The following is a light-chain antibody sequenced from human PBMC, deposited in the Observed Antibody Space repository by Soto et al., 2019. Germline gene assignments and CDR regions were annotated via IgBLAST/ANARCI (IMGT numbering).Light chain of an antibody. Sequence: QSALAQPASVSGSPGQSITISCTGTSSDVGGYNYVSWYQQHPGKAPKLMIYAVTDRPSGVSSRFSGSKSGNTASLTISGLQAEDEADYYCSSYKSSSTIFGNGTKVTV. CDR2: AVT. CDR3: SSYKSSSTI. J-gene: IGLJ1*01. CDR1: SSDVGGYNY. V-gene: IGLV2-14*01.